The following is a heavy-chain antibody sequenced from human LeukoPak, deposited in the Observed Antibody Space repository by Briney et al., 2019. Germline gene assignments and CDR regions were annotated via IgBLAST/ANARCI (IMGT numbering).Heavy chain of an antibody. CDR2: ISSSSSTI. J-gene: IGHJ4*02. V-gene: IGHV3-48*04. CDR3: ARRRSSSGWYEQYYFDY. Sequence: GGSLRLSCAASGFTFSSYSMNWVRQAPGKGLEWVSYISSSSSTIYYADSVKGRFTISRDNAKNSLYLQMNSLRAEDTAVYYCARRRSSSGWYEQYYFDYWGQGTLVTVSS. D-gene: IGHD6-19*01. CDR1: GFTFSSYS.